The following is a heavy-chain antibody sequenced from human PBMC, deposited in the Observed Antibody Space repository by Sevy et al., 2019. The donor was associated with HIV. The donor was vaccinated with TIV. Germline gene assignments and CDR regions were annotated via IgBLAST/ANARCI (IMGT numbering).Heavy chain of an antibody. D-gene: IGHD6-19*01. V-gene: IGHV3-66*02. J-gene: IGHJ4*02. CDR3: VSPSLSYRRGWYYFDY. CDR1: GFTVNDKY. Sequence: GGSLRLSCAISGFTVNDKYIIWVRQAPGKGLEWVSVIFSSGSTYYADSAKGRFTNFRENSKNTVYLQMTSVRAEDTAASYCVSPSLSYRRGWYYFDYWGQGTLVTVSS. CDR2: IFSSGST.